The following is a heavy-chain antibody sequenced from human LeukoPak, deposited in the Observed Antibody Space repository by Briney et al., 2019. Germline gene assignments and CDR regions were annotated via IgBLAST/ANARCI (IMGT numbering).Heavy chain of an antibody. CDR1: GFTFSSYS. J-gene: IGHJ4*02. CDR3: ARSGYYDSSGYDY. Sequence: PGGSLKLSCAASGFTFSSYSMSWVRQAPGKGLEWVSVIYSGGSTYYADSVKGRFTISRDNSKNTLYLQMNSLRAEDTAVYYCARSGYYDSSGYDYWGQGTLVTVSS. V-gene: IGHV3-53*01. D-gene: IGHD3-22*01. CDR2: IYSGGST.